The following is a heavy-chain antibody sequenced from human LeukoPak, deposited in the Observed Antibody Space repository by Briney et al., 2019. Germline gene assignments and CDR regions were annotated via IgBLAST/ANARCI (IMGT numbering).Heavy chain of an antibody. CDR2: ISSTSSFI. CDR1: GFSFSSYN. D-gene: IGHD2-8*01. Sequence: GGSLRLSCAASGFSFSSYNMNWVRQAPGKGLEWVSSISSTSSFIYYADSVKGRFTISRDNAKNSLYLQMNSLRVEDTAVYYCARGYCTNGVCFNYFDYWGQGTLVTVSS. V-gene: IGHV3-21*01. CDR3: ARGYCTNGVCFNYFDY. J-gene: IGHJ4*02.